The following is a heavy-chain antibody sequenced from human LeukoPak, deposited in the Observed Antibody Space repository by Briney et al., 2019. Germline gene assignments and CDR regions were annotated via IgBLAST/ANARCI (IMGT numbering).Heavy chain of an antibody. CDR1: GGSISSSSYY. D-gene: IGHD6-13*01. V-gene: IGHV3-21*01. CDR2: ISSSSNYV. Sequence: PSETLSLTCTVSGGSISSSSYYWGWVRQAPGKGLEWVSSISSSSNYVYYADSMKGRFTISRDNAKNSLYLQMNSLGAEDTAVYYCAREPRQQLVLWGQGTLVTVSS. J-gene: IGHJ4*02. CDR3: AREPRQQLVL.